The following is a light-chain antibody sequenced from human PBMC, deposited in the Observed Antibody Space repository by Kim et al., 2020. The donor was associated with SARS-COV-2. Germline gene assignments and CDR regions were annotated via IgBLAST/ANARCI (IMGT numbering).Light chain of an antibody. CDR1: KLGDKY. Sequence: SYELTQPPSVSVSPGQTASITCSGDKLGDKYACWYQQKPGQSPVLVIYQDSKRPSGIPERFSGSNSGNTATLTISGTQAMDEADYYCQAWDSSTVWFGGG. V-gene: IGLV3-1*01. CDR3: QAWDSSTVW. J-gene: IGLJ3*02. CDR2: QDS.